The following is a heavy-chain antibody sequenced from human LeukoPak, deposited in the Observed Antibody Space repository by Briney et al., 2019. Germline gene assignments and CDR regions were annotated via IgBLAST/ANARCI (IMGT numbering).Heavy chain of an antibody. CDR1: GGSISNYY. CDR3: ARDRGSWPSSSDAFDI. CDR2: IYSTGST. Sequence: SETLSLTCTVSGGSISNYYWNWVRQPAGKGLEWVGRIYSTGSTNYNPSLKSGVTMSVDTSKNQFSLKLSSVTAADTAVYYCARDRGSWPSSSDAFDIWGQGTMVTVSS. V-gene: IGHV4-4*07. J-gene: IGHJ3*02. D-gene: IGHD6-13*01.